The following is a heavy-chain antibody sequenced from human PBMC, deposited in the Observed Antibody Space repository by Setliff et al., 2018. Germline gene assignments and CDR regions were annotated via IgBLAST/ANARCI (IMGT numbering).Heavy chain of an antibody. J-gene: IGHJ4*02. CDR2: ISSSSSSI. D-gene: IGHD3-3*01. Sequence: PGGSLRLSCAASGFTFSSYSMNWVRQAPGKGLEWVSSISSSSSSIYYADSVKGRFTISRENAKNSLYLQMNRLRAEDTAVYYCARDMMGGGFFGVVNPIDYWGQGTLVTVSS. V-gene: IGHV3-21*01. CDR3: ARDMMGGGFFGVVNPIDY. CDR1: GFTFSSYS.